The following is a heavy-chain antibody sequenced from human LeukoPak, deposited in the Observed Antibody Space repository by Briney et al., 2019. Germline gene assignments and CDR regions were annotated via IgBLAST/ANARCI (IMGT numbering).Heavy chain of an antibody. V-gene: IGHV4-39*01. CDR3: ARQYSSSSFFSYYYYGMDV. CDR2: IYYSGST. J-gene: IGHJ6*02. D-gene: IGHD6-6*01. Sequence: SETLSLTCTVSGGSISSSSYYWGWIRQPPGKGLEWIGSIYYSGSTYYNPSLKSRVTISVDTSKNQFSLKLSSVTAADTAVYYCARQYSSSSFFSYYYYGMDVWGRGTTVTVPS. CDR1: GGSISSSSYY.